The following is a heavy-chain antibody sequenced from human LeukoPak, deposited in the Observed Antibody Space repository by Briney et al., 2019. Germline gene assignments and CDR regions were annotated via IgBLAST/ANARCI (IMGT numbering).Heavy chain of an antibody. CDR1: GFTFSSYS. V-gene: IGHV3-21*01. Sequence: MPGGSLRLSCAASGFTFSSYSMNWVRQAPGKGLEWVSSVSSSSSYIYYADSVKGRFTISRDNAKNSLYLQMNSLRAEDTSVYYCARDPGYYDSSGYHGYWGQGTLVTASS. CDR3: ARDPGYYDSSGYHGY. J-gene: IGHJ4*02. CDR2: VSSSSSYI. D-gene: IGHD3-22*01.